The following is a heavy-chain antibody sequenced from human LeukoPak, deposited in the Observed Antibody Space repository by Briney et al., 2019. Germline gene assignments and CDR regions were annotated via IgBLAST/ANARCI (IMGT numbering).Heavy chain of an antibody. J-gene: IGHJ5*02. V-gene: IGHV5-51*01. CDR2: IYRGDSDT. Sequence: GESLKISCKGSGYSFTSYWIGWVRQMPGNGLEWMGIIYRGDSDTRYSPSFQGQVTITADKSISTAYLQWSSLKASDTAMYYCARHAGTQTVTTSFDPWGQGTLVTVSS. D-gene: IGHD4-17*01. CDR1: GYSFTSYW. CDR3: ARHAGTQTVTTSFDP.